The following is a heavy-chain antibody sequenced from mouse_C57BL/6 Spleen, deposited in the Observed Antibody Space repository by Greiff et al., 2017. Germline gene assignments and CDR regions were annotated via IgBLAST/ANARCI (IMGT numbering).Heavy chain of an antibody. CDR3: ARTTVVARWYFDV. Sequence: QVQLQQPGTELVKPGASVKLSCKASGYTFTSYWMHWVKQRPGQGLEWIGNINPSNGGTNYNEKFKSKATLTVDKSSSTAYMQLSSLTSEDSAVDYCARTTVVARWYFDVWGTGTAVTVYS. CDR2: INPSNGGT. J-gene: IGHJ1*03. CDR1: GYTFTSYW. D-gene: IGHD1-1*01. V-gene: IGHV1-53*01.